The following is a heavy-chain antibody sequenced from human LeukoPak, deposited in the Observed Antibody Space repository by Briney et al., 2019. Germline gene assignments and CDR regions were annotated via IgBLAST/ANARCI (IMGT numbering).Heavy chain of an antibody. Sequence: PGGSLRLSCAASGFTFSSYSMNWVRQAPGNGLEWVSSISSSSSYIYYADSVKGRFTISRDNAKNSLYLQMNSLGAEDTAVYYCARAGITCSGGSCYSGYWGQGTLVTVSS. CDR3: ARAGITCSGGSCYSGY. CDR1: GFTFSSYS. J-gene: IGHJ4*02. D-gene: IGHD2-15*01. CDR2: ISSSSSYI. V-gene: IGHV3-21*01.